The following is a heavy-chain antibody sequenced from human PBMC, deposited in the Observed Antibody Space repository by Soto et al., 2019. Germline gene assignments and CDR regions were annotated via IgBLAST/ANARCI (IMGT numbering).Heavy chain of an antibody. CDR3: ARGSWLRAIQYYYGMDV. J-gene: IGHJ6*02. CDR1: GFTFSSYW. CDR2: IKQDGSEK. V-gene: IGHV3-7*01. D-gene: IGHD5-12*01. Sequence: PGGSLRLACAASGFTFSSYWMSWVRQAPGKGLEWVANIKQDGSEKYYVDSVKGRFTISRDNAKNSLYLQMNSLRAEDTAVYYCARGSWLRAIQYYYGMDVWGQGTTVTVSS.